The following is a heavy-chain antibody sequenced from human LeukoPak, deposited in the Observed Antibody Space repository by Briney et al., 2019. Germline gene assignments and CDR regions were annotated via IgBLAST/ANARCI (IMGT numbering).Heavy chain of an antibody. D-gene: IGHD5-18*01. V-gene: IGHV6-1*01. CDR1: GDSVSTNSS. CDR3: ARGGQGDGYSADEAFDI. Sequence: SQTLSLTCDISGDSVSTNSSWNWIRQSPSRGLERLGRTYYRSKWYNDYVVSVKGRINISPDTSKNQFSLHLNSVTPEDTAVYFCARGGQGDGYSADEAFDIWGQGTMVTVSS. CDR2: TYYRSKWYN. J-gene: IGHJ3*02.